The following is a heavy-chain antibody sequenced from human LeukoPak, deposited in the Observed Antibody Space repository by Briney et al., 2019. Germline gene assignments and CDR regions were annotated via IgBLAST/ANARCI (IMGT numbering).Heavy chain of an antibody. Sequence: GGSLRLSCAASGFTFSSYSMNWVRQAPGKGLEWVSSISSSSSYIYYADSMKGRFTISRDNARNSLYLQMNSLRAEDTAVYYCASYYYGSGGDAFDIWGQGTMVTVSS. CDR1: GFTFSSYS. CDR3: ASYYYGSGGDAFDI. V-gene: IGHV3-21*01. CDR2: ISSSSSYI. D-gene: IGHD3-10*01. J-gene: IGHJ3*02.